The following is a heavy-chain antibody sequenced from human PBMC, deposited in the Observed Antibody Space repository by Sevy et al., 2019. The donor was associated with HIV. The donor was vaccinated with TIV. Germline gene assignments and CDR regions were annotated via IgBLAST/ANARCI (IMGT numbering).Heavy chain of an antibody. CDR2: ISYDGSNK. J-gene: IGHJ3*02. CDR1: GFTFSSYA. CDR3: ARDGGYSGYDEGEGAFDI. Sequence: GGSLRLSCAASGFTFSSYAMHWVRQAPGKGLEWVAVISYDGSNKYYADSVKGRFTISRANSKNTLYLQMNSLRAEDTAVYYCARDGGYSGYDEGEGAFDIWGQGTMVTVS. V-gene: IGHV3-30-3*01. D-gene: IGHD5-12*01.